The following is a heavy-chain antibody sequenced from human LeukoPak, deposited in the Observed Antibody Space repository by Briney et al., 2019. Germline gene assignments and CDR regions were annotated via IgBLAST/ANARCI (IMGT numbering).Heavy chain of an antibody. CDR3: ARDLSATWYSLGY. CDR1: TLNIADYG. V-gene: IGHV3-20*04. J-gene: IGHJ3*01. D-gene: IGHD2-21*01. CDR2: IDWSGEAT. Sequence: GGSLRLSCVASTLNIADYGMSWVRQAPGKGLEWVSGIDWSGEATSYSDSVKGRFTISRDNAKNSLYLQMTSLRAEDTAVYYCARDLSATWYSLGYWGQGTVVTVSS.